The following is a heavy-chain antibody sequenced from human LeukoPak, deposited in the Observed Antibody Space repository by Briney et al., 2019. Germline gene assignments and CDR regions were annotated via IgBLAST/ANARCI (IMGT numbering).Heavy chain of an antibody. CDR1: GFTFSGHW. D-gene: IGHD1-14*01. CDR2: INQGGSDK. V-gene: IGHV3-7*01. Sequence: PGGSLRLSCAASGFTFSGHWMSWVRQAPGKGLEWVANINQGGSDKYYVDSVKGRFTISRDNANNLLILQMNSLRGVDTAVYYCTRDRSRAEDDWGQGTLVTVSS. CDR3: TRDRSRAEDD. J-gene: IGHJ4*02.